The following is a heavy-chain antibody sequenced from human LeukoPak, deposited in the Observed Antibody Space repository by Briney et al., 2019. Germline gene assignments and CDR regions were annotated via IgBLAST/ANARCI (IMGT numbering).Heavy chain of an antibody. CDR1: GFTFSNYW. V-gene: IGHV3-7*01. Sequence: TGGSLRLSCAASGFTFSNYWMSWVRQAPGKGLEWVANMGHDGSDKCYVDSVRGRFTISRDNAQNSLFLQMNSLRAEDSGVYFCARWGIAAALDRWGQGTLVTVSS. J-gene: IGHJ5*02. CDR2: MGHDGSDK. CDR3: ARWGIAAALDR. D-gene: IGHD2-15*01.